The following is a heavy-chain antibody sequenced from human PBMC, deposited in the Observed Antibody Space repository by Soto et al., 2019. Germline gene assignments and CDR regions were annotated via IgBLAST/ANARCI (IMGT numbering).Heavy chain of an antibody. D-gene: IGHD2-2*01. Sequence: EVQLVESGGGLVQPGRSLRLSCAASGFTFDDYAMHWVRQAPGKGLEWVSGISWNSDSIGYADSVKGRFTISRDNAKNSLYLQMNSLRSEDTALYYCAKDKVDCISTSFYSPYYYYYYYMDVWGKGTTATVSS. J-gene: IGHJ6*03. V-gene: IGHV3-9*01. CDR2: ISWNSDSI. CDR1: GFTFDDYA. CDR3: AKDKVDCISTSFYSPYYYYYYYMDV.